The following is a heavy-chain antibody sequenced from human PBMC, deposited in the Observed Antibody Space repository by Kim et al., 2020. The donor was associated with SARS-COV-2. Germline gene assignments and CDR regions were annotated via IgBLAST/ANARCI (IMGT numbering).Heavy chain of an antibody. V-gene: IGHV3-30*01. Sequence: KYSADSVKRRFNISIDNSKNTLYLQMTGLRAEDTAVYYCARERDYGIDVWGQGTTVTVSS. CDR3: ARERDYGIDV. CDR2: K. J-gene: IGHJ6*02.